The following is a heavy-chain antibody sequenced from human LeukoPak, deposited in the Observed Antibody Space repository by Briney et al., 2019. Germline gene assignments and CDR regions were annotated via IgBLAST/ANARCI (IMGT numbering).Heavy chain of an antibody. CDR2: INSDGSST. V-gene: IGHV3-74*01. D-gene: IGHD6-6*01. CDR1: GFTFSSYW. Sequence: GGSLRLSCAASGFTFSSYWMHWVRQAPGKGLVWVSHINSDGSSTNYADSVKGRFTISRDNAKNTLYLQMNSLRAEDTAVYYCVRTGIAARPTVWFDPWGQGTLVTVSS. J-gene: IGHJ5*02. CDR3: VRTGIAARPTVWFDP.